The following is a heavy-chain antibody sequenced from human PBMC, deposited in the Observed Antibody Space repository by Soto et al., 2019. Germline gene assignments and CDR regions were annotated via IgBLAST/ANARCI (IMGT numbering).Heavy chain of an antibody. J-gene: IGHJ4*02. Sequence: SVKVSCKASGGTFSSYAISWVRQAPGQGLEWMGGNIPTFGTANYAQKFQGGVTITAGESTSTAYIELSSLRSEATAVYYCARFATPYDYVWGSDRDYWGQGSLITVSS. CDR2: NIPTFGTA. CDR3: ARFATPYDYVWGSDRDY. D-gene: IGHD3-16*02. V-gene: IGHV1-69*13. CDR1: GGTFSSYA.